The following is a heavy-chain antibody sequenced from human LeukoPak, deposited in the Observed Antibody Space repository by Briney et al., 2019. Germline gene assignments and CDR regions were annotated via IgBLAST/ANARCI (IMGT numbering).Heavy chain of an antibody. D-gene: IGHD3-10*01. CDR3: ARVLRGLWFGELLGFDY. J-gene: IGHJ4*02. CDR2: IWYDGSNK. V-gene: IGHV3-33*01. CDR1: GFTFSSYG. Sequence: GGSLRLSCAASGFTFSSYGMHWVRQAPGKGLEWVAVIWYDGSNKYYADSVKGRFTISRDNSKNTLYLQMNSLRAEDTAVYYCARVLRGLWFGELLGFDYWGQGTLVTVSS.